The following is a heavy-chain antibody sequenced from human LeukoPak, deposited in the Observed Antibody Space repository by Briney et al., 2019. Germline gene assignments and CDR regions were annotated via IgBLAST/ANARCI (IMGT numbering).Heavy chain of an antibody. CDR2: IYSGGST. D-gene: IGHD2-2*02. CDR3: AREGSTSCYTN. V-gene: IGHV3-53*01. J-gene: IGHJ4*02. Sequence: GGSLRLSCTVSGFTVSSNYMSWVRQAPGKGLEWVSVIYSGGSTYYADSVKGRFTISRDNSKNTLYLQMNSLRAEDTAVYYCAREGSTSCYTNWGQGTLVTVSS. CDR1: GFTVSSNY.